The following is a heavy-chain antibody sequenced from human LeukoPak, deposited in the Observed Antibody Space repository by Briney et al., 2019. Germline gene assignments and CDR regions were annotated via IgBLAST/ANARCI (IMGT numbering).Heavy chain of an antibody. D-gene: IGHD2-2*01. CDR3: ATSRVYCSSTSCKPGWIDY. J-gene: IGHJ4*02. Sequence: SSETLSLTCAVYGGSFSGYYWSWIRQPPGKGLEWIGEINHSGSTNYNPSLKSRVTISVDTSKNQFSLKLSSVTAADTAVYYCATSRVYCSSTSCKPGWIDYWGQGTLVTVSS. V-gene: IGHV4-34*01. CDR1: GGSFSGYY. CDR2: INHSGST.